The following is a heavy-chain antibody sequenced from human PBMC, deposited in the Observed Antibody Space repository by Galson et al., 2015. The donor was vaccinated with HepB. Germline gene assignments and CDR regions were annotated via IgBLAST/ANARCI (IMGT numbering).Heavy chain of an antibody. Sequence: SLRLSCAASGFTFSSYWMSWVRQAPGKGLEWVANIKQDGSEKYYVDSVKGRFTISRDNAKNSLYLQMNSLRAEDTAVYYCARDLKRITIFPLSDPFSSDAFDIWGQGTMVTVSS. J-gene: IGHJ3*02. CDR2: IKQDGSEK. CDR3: ARDLKRITIFPLSDPFSSDAFDI. D-gene: IGHD3-3*01. V-gene: IGHV3-7*01. CDR1: GFTFSSYW.